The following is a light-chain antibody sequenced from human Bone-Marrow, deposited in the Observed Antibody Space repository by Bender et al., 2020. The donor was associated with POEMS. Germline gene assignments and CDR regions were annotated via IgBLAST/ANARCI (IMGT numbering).Light chain of an antibody. CDR3: TSYTVSSVVL. J-gene: IGLJ2*01. V-gene: IGLV2-14*02. CDR1: SSDVGSYNL. CDR2: DVS. Sequence: QSALTQPASVSGSPGQSIAISCTGSSSDVGSYNLVSWYQHHPGRAPKLMIYDVSYRPSGVSDRFSGSKSGNTASLTISGLLAEDEANYYCTSYTVSSVVLFGGGTRLTVL.